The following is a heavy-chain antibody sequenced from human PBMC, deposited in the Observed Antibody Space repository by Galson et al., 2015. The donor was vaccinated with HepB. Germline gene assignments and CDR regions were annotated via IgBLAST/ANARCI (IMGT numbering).Heavy chain of an antibody. CDR3: ARHGRDGYNYWGY. J-gene: IGHJ4*02. CDR2: IFYSGST. CDR1: GYSISSGYY. D-gene: IGHD5-24*01. Sequence: SETLSLTCTVSGYSISSGYYWGWIRQPPGKGLEWIGRIFYSGSTYYNPSLKSRVTISLDTSKNHFSLNLSSVTAADTAVYYCARHGRDGYNYWGYWGQGTLVTVSS. V-gene: IGHV4-38-2*02.